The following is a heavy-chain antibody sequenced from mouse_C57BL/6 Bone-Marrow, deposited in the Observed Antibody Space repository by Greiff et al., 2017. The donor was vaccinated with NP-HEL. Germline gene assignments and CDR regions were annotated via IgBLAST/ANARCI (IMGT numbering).Heavy chain of an antibody. CDR2: IDPSDSYT. Sequence: QVQLQQSGAELVMPGASVKLSCKASGYTFTSYWMHWVKQRPGQGLEWIGEIDPSDSYTNYNQKFKGKSTLTVDKSSSTAYMQLSSLTSEDSAVYYCARSPYYYGSSYWGQGTTLTVSS. D-gene: IGHD1-1*01. J-gene: IGHJ2*01. V-gene: IGHV1-69*01. CDR3: ARSPYYYGSSY. CDR1: GYTFTSYW.